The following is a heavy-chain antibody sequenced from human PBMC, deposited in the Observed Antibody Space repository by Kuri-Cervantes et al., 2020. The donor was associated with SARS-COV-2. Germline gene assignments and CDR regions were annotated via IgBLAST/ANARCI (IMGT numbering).Heavy chain of an antibody. CDR2: IKSKTDGGTT. D-gene: IGHD3-10*01. CDR3: AKDGITMVRGVIGWFDP. CDR1: GFTFSNAW. Sequence: GESLKISCAASGFTFSNAWMNWVRQAPGKGLEWVGRIKSKTDGGTTDYAAPVKGRFTISRDDSKNTLYLQMNSLKTEDTAVYYCAKDGITMVRGVIGWFDPWGQGTLVTVSS. V-gene: IGHV3-15*07. J-gene: IGHJ5*02.